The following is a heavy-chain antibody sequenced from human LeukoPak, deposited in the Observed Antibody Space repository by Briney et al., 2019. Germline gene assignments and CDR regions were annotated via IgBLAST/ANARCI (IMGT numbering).Heavy chain of an antibody. J-gene: IGHJ4*02. D-gene: IGHD2-15*01. V-gene: IGHV4-59*08. CDR2: IYYSGST. CDR1: GGSISSYY. Sequence: SETLSLTCTVSGGSISSYYWSWIRQPPGKGLEWIGYIYYSGSTNYNPSLKSRVTISVDTSKNQFSLKLSSVTAADTAVYYCARHGRVAAPRYYFDYWGQGTLVTVSS. CDR3: ARHGRVAAPRYYFDY.